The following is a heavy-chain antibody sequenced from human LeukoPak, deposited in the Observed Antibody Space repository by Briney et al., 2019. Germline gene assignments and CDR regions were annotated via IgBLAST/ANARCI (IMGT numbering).Heavy chain of an antibody. CDR2: IYYSGST. V-gene: IGHV4-59*01. Sequence: PSETLSLTCTVSGGSISSYYWSWIRQPPGKGLEWIGYIYYSGSTNYNPSLKSRVTISVDTSKNQFSLKLSSVTAADTAVYYCARLAVVPAALAYYYYYYMDVWGKGTTVTISS. CDR3: ARLAVVPAALAYYYYYYMDV. D-gene: IGHD2-2*01. CDR1: GGSISSYY. J-gene: IGHJ6*03.